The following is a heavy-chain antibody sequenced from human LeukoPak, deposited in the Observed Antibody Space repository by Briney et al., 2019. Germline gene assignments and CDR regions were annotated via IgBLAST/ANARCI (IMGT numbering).Heavy chain of an antibody. J-gene: IGHJ4*02. Sequence: PGGSLRLSCAASGFTFNSHAMTWVRQAPEKGLEWVSTVSGSGGSTYYADSVKGRFTISRDNAKNSLYLQMNSLRDEDTAVYYCASSGSYRFDYWGQGTLVTVSS. V-gene: IGHV3-23*01. CDR2: VSGSGGST. CDR1: GFTFNSHA. CDR3: ASSGSYRFDY. D-gene: IGHD1-26*01.